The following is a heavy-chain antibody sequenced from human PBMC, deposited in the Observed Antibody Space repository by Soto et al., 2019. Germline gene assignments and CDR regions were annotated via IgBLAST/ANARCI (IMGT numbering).Heavy chain of an antibody. V-gene: IGHV1-46*01. D-gene: IGHD3-3*01. CDR1: GYTFTSYY. CDR2: INPSGGST. J-gene: IGHJ3*02. CDR3: ARDNGPYYDLTLDAFDI. Sequence: ASVKVSCKASGYTFTSYYMHWVRQAPGQGLEWMGIINPSGGSTSYAQKFQGRVTMTRDTSTSTVYMELSSLRSEDTAVYYCARDNGPYYDLTLDAFDIWGQGTMVTVSS.